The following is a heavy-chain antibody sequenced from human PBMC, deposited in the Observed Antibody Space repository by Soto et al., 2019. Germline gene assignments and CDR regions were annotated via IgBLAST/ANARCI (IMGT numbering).Heavy chain of an antibody. Sequence: PGGSLRLSCTASGFTFGDYGLSWFRQAPGKGLEWVSAISINGQGIYYADSVRGRFTISRDNSRNTVFLHMDSLRAEDTAVYYCAKDRAYPRDYFHYWGQGTLVTVSS. CDR1: GFTFGDYG. J-gene: IGHJ4*02. V-gene: IGHV3-23*01. CDR2: ISINGQGI. CDR3: AKDRAYPRDYFHY.